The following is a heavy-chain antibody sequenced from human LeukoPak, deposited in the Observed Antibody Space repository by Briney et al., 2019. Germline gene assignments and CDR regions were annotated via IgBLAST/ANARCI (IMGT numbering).Heavy chain of an antibody. V-gene: IGHV3-23*01. J-gene: IGHJ4*02. CDR2: ISASGAST. D-gene: IGHD6-6*01. CDR3: AKNGAYTSSSIDY. Sequence: GESLRLSCAASGFTFSSYAMSWVRQAPGKGLEWVSAISASGASTYYANSVKGRFTISRDTSKNTPYLQMNSLRAEDTAVYYCAKNGAYTSSSIDYWGQGTLVTVSS. CDR1: GFTFSSYA.